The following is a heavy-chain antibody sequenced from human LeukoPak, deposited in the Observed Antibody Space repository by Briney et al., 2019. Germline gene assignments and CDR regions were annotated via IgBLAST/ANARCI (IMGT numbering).Heavy chain of an antibody. V-gene: IGHV3-48*02. CDR1: GFTFSDYS. CDR3: ARDTPFDY. J-gene: IGHJ4*02. CDR2: ISRSSSTI. Sequence: QPGGSLRLSCSASGFTFSDYSMNWVRQAPGKGLEWISYISRSSSTIYYTDSVKGRFSISRDNAKNSLYLQMNSLRDEDTAVYYCARDTPFDYWGQGTLVTVSS.